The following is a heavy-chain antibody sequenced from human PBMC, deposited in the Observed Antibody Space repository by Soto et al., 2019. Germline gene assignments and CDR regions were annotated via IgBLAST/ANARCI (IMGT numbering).Heavy chain of an antibody. J-gene: IGHJ4*02. Sequence: ASVKVSCKASGYTFTSYGISWVRQAPGQGLEWMGWISAYNGNTKFAQDFQGRLTITADKSTSTTYMELTSLTSKDTAVFYCARDSPIGSTFSGYDAIDSWGQGTLVTVSS. CDR2: ISAYNGNT. CDR1: GYTFTSYG. D-gene: IGHD5-12*01. CDR3: ARDSPIGSTFSGYDAIDS. V-gene: IGHV1-18*01.